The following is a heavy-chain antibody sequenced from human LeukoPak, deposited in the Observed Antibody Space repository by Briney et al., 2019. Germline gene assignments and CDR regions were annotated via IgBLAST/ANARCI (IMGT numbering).Heavy chain of an antibody. V-gene: IGHV2-70*11. CDR2: IDWDEDK. CDR1: GFSLTTSGMC. CDR3: ARMGCGKYPNYLDY. J-gene: IGHJ4*02. Sequence: ESGPALVKPTQTLTLTCTFSGFSLTTSGMCVSWIRQPPGKALEWLARIDWDEDKYYSASLKTRLTISKDTSINQVVLTMTNMDRVDTATYFCARMGCGKYPNYLDYWGQGTLVTVSS. D-gene: IGHD1-26*01.